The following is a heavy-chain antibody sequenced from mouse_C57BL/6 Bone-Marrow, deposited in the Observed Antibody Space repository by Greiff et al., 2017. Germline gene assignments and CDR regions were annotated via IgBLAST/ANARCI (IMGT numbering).Heavy chain of an antibody. V-gene: IGHV6-6*01. D-gene: IGHD1-1*01. CDR3: TRPYYYGSSYPYAMDY. Sequence: EVKLVESGGGLVQPGGSMKLSCAASGFTFSDAWMDWVRQSPEKGLEWVAEIRNKANNHATYYAESVKGRFTISRDDSKSSVYLQMNSLRAEDTGIYYCTRPYYYGSSYPYAMDYWGQGTSVTVSS. J-gene: IGHJ4*01. CDR2: IRNKANNHAT. CDR1: GFTFSDAW.